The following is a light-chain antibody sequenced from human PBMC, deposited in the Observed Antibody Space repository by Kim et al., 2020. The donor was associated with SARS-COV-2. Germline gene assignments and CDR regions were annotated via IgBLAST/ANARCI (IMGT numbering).Light chain of an antibody. CDR1: QSVRSN. V-gene: IGKV3-11*01. J-gene: IGKJ1*01. CDR2: DTS. Sequence: LSPGGSAPLSRMATQSVRSNIAWYKQKPGQAPRLLIHDTSSRATGIPARFSGSGSGTEFTLTISSLEPEDFAIYYCQQRSEWPPAFGQGTKVDIK. CDR3: QQRSEWPPA.